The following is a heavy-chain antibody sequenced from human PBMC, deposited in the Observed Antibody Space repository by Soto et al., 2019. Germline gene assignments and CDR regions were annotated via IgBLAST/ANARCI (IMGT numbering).Heavy chain of an antibody. CDR1: RFSFSSYE. D-gene: IGHD2-8*01. V-gene: IGHV3-23*01. Sequence: EVQLLESGGGLVQPGGSLRLYCVASRFSFSSYEMSWVRQAAGKGLEWVSRVSLTGDRTNYAGSVKGRFTVSRDNFKNTLYLEMDSLRPEDTAIYYCARGGGYCTPTSCAIDSWGRGTPVTVSS. CDR2: VSLTGDRT. J-gene: IGHJ4*02. CDR3: ARGGGYCTPTSCAIDS.